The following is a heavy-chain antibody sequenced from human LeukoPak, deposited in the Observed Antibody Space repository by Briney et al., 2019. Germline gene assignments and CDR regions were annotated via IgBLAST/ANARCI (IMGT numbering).Heavy chain of an antibody. CDR2: IYYSGST. J-gene: IGHJ4*02. CDR1: GGSISSSSYY. V-gene: IGHV4-39*01. D-gene: IGHD3-22*01. Sequence: SETLSLTCTVSGGSISSSSYYWGWIRQPPGKGLEWIGSIYYSGSTYYNPSLKSRVTISVDTSKNQFSLKLSSVTAADTAVYYCASLHDSSGYADYWGQGTLVTVSS. CDR3: ASLHDSSGYADY.